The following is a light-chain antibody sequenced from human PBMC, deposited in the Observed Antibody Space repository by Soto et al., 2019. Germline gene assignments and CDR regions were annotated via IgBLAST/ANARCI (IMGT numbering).Light chain of an antibody. J-gene: IGLJ1*01. V-gene: IGLV1-40*01. CDR2: DSN. CDR1: SSNIGAGRD. CDR3: QSYGTSLSGLYV. Sequence: SVLTQPPSVSGAPGQRVILSCTGSSSNIGAGRDVHWYRQFPGEAPKFLISDSNHRPSGVPDRFSVSKAGASASLATTGLRAEDEGDYFCQSYGTSLSGLYVFGTGTK.